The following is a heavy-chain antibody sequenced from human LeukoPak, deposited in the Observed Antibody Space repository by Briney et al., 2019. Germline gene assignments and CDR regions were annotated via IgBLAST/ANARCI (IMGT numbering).Heavy chain of an antibody. J-gene: IGHJ3*02. CDR2: IKQDGSEK. D-gene: IGHD3-3*01. Sequence: GGSLRLSCAASGFTFSSYAMSWVRQAPGKGLEWVANIKQDGSEKYYVDSVKGRFTISRDNAKNSLYLQMNSLRAEDTAVYYCARVKGYDFWSGRPHDDAFDIWGQGTMVTVSS. V-gene: IGHV3-7*01. CDR3: ARVKGYDFWSGRPHDDAFDI. CDR1: GFTFSSYA.